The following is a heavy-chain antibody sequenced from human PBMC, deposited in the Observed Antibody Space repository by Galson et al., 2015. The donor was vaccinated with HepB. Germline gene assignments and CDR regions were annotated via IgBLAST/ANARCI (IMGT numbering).Heavy chain of an antibody. CDR3: ARRVSLVRGIITKPDYYYGMDV. CDR2: INHAGSSK. V-gene: IGHV3-7*03. D-gene: IGHD3-10*01. CDR1: GFTSSSYW. Sequence: SLRLSCAASGFTSSSYWMNWVRQAPGKGLEWVAHINHAGSSKYYVDSVKGRFTISRDNAKDSVFLQLDSLRAEDTAVYFCARRVSLVRGIITKPDYYYGMDVWGQGTTVTVAS. J-gene: IGHJ6*02.